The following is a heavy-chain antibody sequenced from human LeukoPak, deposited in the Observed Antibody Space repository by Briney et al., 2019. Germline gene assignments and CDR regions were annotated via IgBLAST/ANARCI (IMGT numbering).Heavy chain of an antibody. J-gene: IGHJ4*02. D-gene: IGHD6-13*01. Sequence: AGGSLRLSCAASGFTFSSYSMNWVRQAPGKGLEWVSSISSSSSYIHYADSVKGRFTISRDNAKNSLYLQMNSLRAEDTAVYYCARALGSSLDYWGQGTLVTVSS. CDR3: ARALGSSLDY. V-gene: IGHV3-21*01. CDR2: ISSSSSYI. CDR1: GFTFSSYS.